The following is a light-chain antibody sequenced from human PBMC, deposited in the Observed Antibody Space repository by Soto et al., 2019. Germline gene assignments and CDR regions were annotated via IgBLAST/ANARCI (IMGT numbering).Light chain of an antibody. J-gene: IGLJ3*02. CDR2: GVT. V-gene: IGLV2-8*01. CDR1: GGDIGGYNF. Sequence: QSVLTQPPSASGSPGQSVTIPCTGSGGDIGGYNFVSWYQQHPGKAPKLMIYGVTERPSGVPDRFSGSKSGNTASLTVSGLQADDEADYYCYSYAGRNIWVFGGGTKLTVL. CDR3: YSYAGRNIWV.